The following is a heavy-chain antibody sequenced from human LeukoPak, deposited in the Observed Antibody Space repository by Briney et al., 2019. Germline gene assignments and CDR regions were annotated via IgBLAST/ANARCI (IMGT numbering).Heavy chain of an antibody. CDR2: INTDGSST. V-gene: IGHV3-74*01. CDR3: ARDYQLLLSWFDP. Sequence: GGSLRLSCAASGFTFSSYWMHWVRQAPGKGLVWVSRINTDGSSTSYADSVKGQFTISRDNAKNTLYLQMNSLRAEDTAVYYCARDYQLLLSWFDPWGQGTLVTVSS. D-gene: IGHD2-2*01. J-gene: IGHJ5*02. CDR1: GFTFSSYW.